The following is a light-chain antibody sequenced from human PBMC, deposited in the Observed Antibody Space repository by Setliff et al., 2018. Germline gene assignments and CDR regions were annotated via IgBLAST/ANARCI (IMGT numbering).Light chain of an antibody. Sequence: QSVLTQPPSVSGAPGQRVTISCSGNNSNLGAGYEVHWYPHLPGRAPKLLIHNNSVRHLGVPDRFFGSKSGTSASLAITGLQADDEGDYYCQSYDSGLRYVFGSGTKVTVL. V-gene: IGLV1-40*01. J-gene: IGLJ1*01. CDR3: QSYDSGLRYV. CDR1: NSNLGAGYE. CDR2: NNS.